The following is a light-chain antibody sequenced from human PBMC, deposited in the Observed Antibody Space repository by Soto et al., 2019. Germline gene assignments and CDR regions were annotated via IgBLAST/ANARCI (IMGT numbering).Light chain of an antibody. J-gene: IGLJ1*01. CDR1: SSDVGGYNY. CDR2: DVS. V-gene: IGLV2-14*01. CDR3: CSFTSTSTPYV. Sequence: QSVLTQPASVSGSPGQSITISCTGTSSDVGGYNYVSWYQQHPGKAPKLMIYDVSNRPSGVSSRFSASKSGNTASLTISGLQAEDEADYYCCSFTSTSTPYVFGTGTKLTVL.